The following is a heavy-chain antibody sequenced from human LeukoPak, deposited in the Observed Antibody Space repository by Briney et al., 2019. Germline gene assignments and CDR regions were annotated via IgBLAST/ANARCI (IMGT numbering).Heavy chain of an antibody. CDR2: IKSDGST. V-gene: IGHV3-74*01. Sequence: GGSLRLSCAASGFTFSSYWMHWVRQAPGKGLAWGSRIKSDGSTNYADSVKGRFTISRDNAKNTVSLQMNSLRAEDTGVYYCARAPSEIGGYYPEYFRHWGQGTLVTVSS. J-gene: IGHJ1*01. CDR3: ARAPSEIGGYYPEYFRH. D-gene: IGHD3-22*01. CDR1: GFTFSSYW.